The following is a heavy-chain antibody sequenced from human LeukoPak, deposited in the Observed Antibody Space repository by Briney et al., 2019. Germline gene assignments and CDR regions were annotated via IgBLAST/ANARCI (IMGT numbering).Heavy chain of an antibody. CDR3: ARDPAPLSCVGDMCYSVRTQAFDI. D-gene: IGHD2-21*01. V-gene: IGHV4-4*02. CDR2: IDHVGDT. J-gene: IGHJ3*02. Sequence: PSETLSLTCTVSNDSITNSNWWIWVRQPPGERRGWIGEIDHVGDTNYNPSLKSRLSMSVDKFKDQFSLELRSVTAADTAVYYCARDPAPLSCVGDMCYSVRTQAFDIWGQGKMVIVSS. CDR1: NDSITNSNW.